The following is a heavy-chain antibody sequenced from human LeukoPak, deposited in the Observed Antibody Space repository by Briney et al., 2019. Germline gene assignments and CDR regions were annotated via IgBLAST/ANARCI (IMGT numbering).Heavy chain of an antibody. D-gene: IGHD6-19*01. J-gene: IGHJ1*01. CDR3: AKDYSSGWKAEYSQH. Sequence: GGSLRLSCAASGFTFSSYAMTWVRQAPGKGLEWVSAISGSGGSTYYADSVKGRFTISRDNSKNTLYLQMNSLRAEDTAVYYCAKDYSSGWKAEYSQHWGQGTLVTVFS. CDR2: ISGSGGST. CDR1: GFTFSSYA. V-gene: IGHV3-23*01.